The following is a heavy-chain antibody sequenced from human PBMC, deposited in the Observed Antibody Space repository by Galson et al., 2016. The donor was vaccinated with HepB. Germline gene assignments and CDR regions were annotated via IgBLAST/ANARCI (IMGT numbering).Heavy chain of an antibody. CDR3: ARVYYYDSSGYSHVGFDY. V-gene: IGHV1-46*01. CDR1: GYTFTSYY. Sequence: SVKVSCKASGYTFTSYYLHWLRQAPGQGLEWMGIINPGDGSTSNAQKFRGRVTMTRNTSTSTVYMELSSLRAEDTAVYYCARVYYYDSSGYSHVGFDYWGQGTLVTVSS. D-gene: IGHD3-22*01. J-gene: IGHJ4*02. CDR2: INPGDGST.